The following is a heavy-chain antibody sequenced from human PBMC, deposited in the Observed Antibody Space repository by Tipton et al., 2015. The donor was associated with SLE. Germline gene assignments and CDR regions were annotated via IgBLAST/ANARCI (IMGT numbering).Heavy chain of an antibody. D-gene: IGHD1-14*01. CDR2: IISFFGPP. CDR3: AREGQPNHLRWFSYYYMDV. Sequence: LVQSGAEVKVSCKAPGGTFSSYAIHWVRQAPGQGLEWMGGIISFFGPPNYAQKFQGRLTITADESTSTAFLELRSLRSDDTAMYYCAREGQPNHLRWFSYYYMDVWGKGTTVTVSS. V-gene: IGHV1-69*01. J-gene: IGHJ6*03. CDR1: GGTFSSYA.